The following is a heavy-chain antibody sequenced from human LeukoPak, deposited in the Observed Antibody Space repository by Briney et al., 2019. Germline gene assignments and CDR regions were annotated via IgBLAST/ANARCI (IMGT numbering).Heavy chain of an antibody. D-gene: IGHD3-9*01. CDR2: ITSSSSYI. V-gene: IGHV3-21*01. CDR1: GFTFSSYN. Sequence: GGSLRLSCAASGFTFSSYNMNWVRQAPGKGLEWVSSITSSSSYIYYADSVKGRFTISRDNAKNSLYPQMNSLRAEDTAVYYCARGAYYNILTGYRGEILGFDYWGQGTLVTVSS. CDR3: ARGAYYNILTGYRGEILGFDY. J-gene: IGHJ4*02.